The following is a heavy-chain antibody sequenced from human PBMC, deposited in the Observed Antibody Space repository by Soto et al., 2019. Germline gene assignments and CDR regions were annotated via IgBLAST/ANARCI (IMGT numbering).Heavy chain of an antibody. CDR2: ISGSGGST. CDR3: AKDRPRITIFGEEYNWFDP. Sequence: GGSLRLFCAASGFTFSSYAMSWVRQAPGTGLEWVSAISGSGGSTYYADSVKCRFSFSRHYSKDTLYRQMNGLRAEDTAVYYCAKDRPRITIFGEEYNWFDPWGQGTLVTVSS. D-gene: IGHD3-3*01. J-gene: IGHJ5*02. V-gene: IGHV3-23*01. CDR1: GFTFSSYA.